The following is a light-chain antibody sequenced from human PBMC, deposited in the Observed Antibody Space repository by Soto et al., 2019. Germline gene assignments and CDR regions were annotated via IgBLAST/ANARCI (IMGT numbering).Light chain of an antibody. CDR2: DAS. V-gene: IGKV3-11*01. CDR1: QSVSSY. Sequence: EIVLTQSPATLSLTAGESATLSCRASQSVSSYLAWYQQKPGQAPRLLIYDASNRATGIPARFSGSGSGTDFTLTISSLEPEDFAVYYCQQRSNWPLTFGQGTRLEIK. J-gene: IGKJ5*01. CDR3: QQRSNWPLT.